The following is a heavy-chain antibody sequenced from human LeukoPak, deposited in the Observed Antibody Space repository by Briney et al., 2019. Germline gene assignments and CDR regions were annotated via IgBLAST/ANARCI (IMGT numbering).Heavy chain of an antibody. CDR1: GYTFNSYY. Sequence: GASVKVSCKTSGYTFNSYYMHWVRQAPGQGLEWMGWINPNSGGTNYAQKFQGRVTMTRDTSVSTAYMELSRLRSDDTAVYYCARAGETGYSSSWLHSSFYNWFDPWGQGTLVTVSS. V-gene: IGHV1-2*02. CDR2: INPNSGGT. CDR3: ARAGETGYSSSWLHSSFYNWFDP. J-gene: IGHJ5*02. D-gene: IGHD6-13*01.